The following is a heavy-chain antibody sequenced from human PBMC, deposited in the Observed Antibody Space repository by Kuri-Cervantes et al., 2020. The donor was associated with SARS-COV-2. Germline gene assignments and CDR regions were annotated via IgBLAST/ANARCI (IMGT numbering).Heavy chain of an antibody. D-gene: IGHD6-19*01. CDR2: ISSSSSYI. V-gene: IGHV3-21*01. CDR3: ARGGSSGWYYFDY. CDR1: GFTFSSYS. J-gene: IGHJ4*02. Sequence: GGSLRLSCAASGFTFSSYSMNWVRQAPGEGLEWVSSISSSSSYIYYADSVKGRFTISRDNAKNSLYLQMNSLRAEDTAVYYCARGGSSGWYYFDYWGQGTLVTVSS.